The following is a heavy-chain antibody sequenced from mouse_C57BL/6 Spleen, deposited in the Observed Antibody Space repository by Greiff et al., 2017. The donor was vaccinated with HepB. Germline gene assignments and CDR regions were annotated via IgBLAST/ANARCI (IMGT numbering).Heavy chain of an antibody. CDR2: ISSGSSTI. V-gene: IGHV5-17*01. D-gene: IGHD1-1*01. CDR1: GFTFSDYG. J-gene: IGHJ1*03. CDR3: ARPPTVVAPYWYFDV. Sequence: DVMLVESGGGLVKPGGSLKLSCAASGFTFSDYGMHWVRQAPEKGLEWVAYISSGSSTIYYADTVKGRFTISRDNAKNTLFLQMTSLRSEDTAMYYCARPPTVVAPYWYFDVWGTGTTVTVSS.